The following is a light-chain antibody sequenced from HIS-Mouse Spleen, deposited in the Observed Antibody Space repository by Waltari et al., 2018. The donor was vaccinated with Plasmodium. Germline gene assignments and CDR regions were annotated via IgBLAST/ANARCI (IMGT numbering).Light chain of an antibody. Sequence: DIQMTKSPSSLSASVGDRVTITCRASQSMSSYLNWYQQKPGKAPKLLIYAASSLQSWVPSRFSGSGSGTDFTLTISSLQPEYFATYYCQQSYSTWTFGQGTKVEIK. CDR1: QSMSSY. V-gene: IGKV1-39*01. J-gene: IGKJ1*01. CDR2: AAS. CDR3: QQSYSTWT.